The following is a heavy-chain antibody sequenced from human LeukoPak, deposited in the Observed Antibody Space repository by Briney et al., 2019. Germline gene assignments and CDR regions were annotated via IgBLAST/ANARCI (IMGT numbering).Heavy chain of an antibody. V-gene: IGHV1-2*06. Sequence: GASVKVSCKASGYTFTGYSVHWLRQAPGQGLEWMGRINPNSGATDYAQKFQGRVTMTRDTSISTVYMELNRLRSDDTAVYYCARELPFDYWGQGTLVTVSS. CDR2: INPNSGAT. D-gene: IGHD3-10*01. CDR1: GYTFTGYS. CDR3: ARELPFDY. J-gene: IGHJ4*02.